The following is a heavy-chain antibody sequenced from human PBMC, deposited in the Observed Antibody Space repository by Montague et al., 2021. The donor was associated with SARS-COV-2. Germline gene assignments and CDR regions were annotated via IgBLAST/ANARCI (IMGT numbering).Heavy chain of an antibody. CDR2: IYQDWST. V-gene: IGHV4-4*02. D-gene: IGHD3/OR15-3a*01. CDR3: VRAGGLDNRPPV. Sequence: SETLSLTCAVSGDSIMTTNWRSWVRQPPGKGLEWIGEIYQDWSTNYNPSLKSRVTMSVDKSKNQFPPELNSVTAADTALYYCVRAGGLDNRPPVWGQGALVIVSS. CDR1: GDSIMTTNW. J-gene: IGHJ4*02.